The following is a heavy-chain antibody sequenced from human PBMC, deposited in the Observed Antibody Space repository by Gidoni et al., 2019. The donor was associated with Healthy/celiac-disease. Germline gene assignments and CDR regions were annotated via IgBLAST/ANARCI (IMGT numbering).Heavy chain of an antibody. CDR3: AKAHSSGWYYFDC. Sequence: QVQLVESGGGVVQPGRSLRLSCVAPGFTLSSYGMHWVRQAPGKGLEWVAVISYDGSNKYYADSVKGRFTISRDNSKNTLYLQMNSLRAENTAVYYCAKAHSSGWYYFDCWGQGTLVTVSS. V-gene: IGHV3-30*18. CDR2: ISYDGSNK. D-gene: IGHD6-19*01. CDR1: GFTLSSYG. J-gene: IGHJ4*02.